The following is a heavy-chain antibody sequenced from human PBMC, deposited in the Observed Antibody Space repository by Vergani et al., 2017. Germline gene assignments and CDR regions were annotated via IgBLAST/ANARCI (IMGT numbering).Heavy chain of an antibody. CDR1: GFTFSSYW. V-gene: IGHV3-7*01. J-gene: IGHJ4*02. CDR2: IKQDGSEK. CDR3: ARDQGGAYDSSGHGY. D-gene: IGHD3-22*01. Sequence: EVQLVESGGGLVQPGGSLRLSCAASGFTFSSYWMSWVRQAPGKGLEWVANIKQDGSEKYYVDSVKGRFTISRDNAKNSLYLQMNSLRAEDTAVYYCARDQGGAYDSSGHGYWGQGTLVTVSS.